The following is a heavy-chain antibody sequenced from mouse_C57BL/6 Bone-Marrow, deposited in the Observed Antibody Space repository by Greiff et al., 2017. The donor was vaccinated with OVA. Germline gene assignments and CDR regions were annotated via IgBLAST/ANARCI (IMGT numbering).Heavy chain of an antibody. CDR1: GYSITSGYD. CDR2: ISYSGST. D-gene: IGHD2-2*01. V-gene: IGHV3-1*01. Sequence: DVQLQESGPGMVKPSQSLSLTCTVTGYSITSGYDWHWIRHFPGNKLEWMGYISYSGSTNYNPSLKSRISITHDTSKNHFFLKLNSVTTEDTATYYCARGGHYGYDRGYYFDYWGQGTTLTVSS. J-gene: IGHJ2*01. CDR3: ARGGHYGYDRGYYFDY.